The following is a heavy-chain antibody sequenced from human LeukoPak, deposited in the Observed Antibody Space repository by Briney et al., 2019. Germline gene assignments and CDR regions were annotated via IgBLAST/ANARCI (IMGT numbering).Heavy chain of an antibody. V-gene: IGHV3-49*03. CDR1: GFTFGDYG. D-gene: IGHD3-22*01. Sequence: PGGSLRLSGSASGFTFGDYGMSWFRQAPGKGLEWVGFIRSKAYGVTTEYAASVKGRFTISRDDSKSIAYLQMNSLKSEDTAVYYCTRDPSHYYDSSGYYYNWGQGTLVTVSS. CDR3: TRDPSHYYDSSGYYYN. J-gene: IGHJ4*02. CDR2: IRSKAYGVTT.